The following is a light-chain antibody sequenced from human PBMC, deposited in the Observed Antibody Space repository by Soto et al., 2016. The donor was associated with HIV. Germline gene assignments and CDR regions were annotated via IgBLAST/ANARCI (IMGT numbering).Light chain of an antibody. Sequence: SYELTQPSSVSVFPGQTVEITCSGDVLAKTFARWFQQKPGQAPILLIYKDIYRSSGIPERFSGSNSGTTVTLTIRGAQVDDEADYYCYSAADNNVVFGGGTKLTAL. CDR1: VLAKTF. J-gene: IGLJ2*01. V-gene: IGLV3-27*01. CDR2: KDI. CDR3: YSAADNNVV.